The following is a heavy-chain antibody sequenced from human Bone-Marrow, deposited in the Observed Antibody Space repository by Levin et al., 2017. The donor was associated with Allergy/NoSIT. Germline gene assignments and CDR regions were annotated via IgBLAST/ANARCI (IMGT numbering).Heavy chain of an antibody. D-gene: IGHD1-26*01. CDR3: AKDREV. CDR2: ISYDGSNK. Sequence: LSLTCAASGFTFSSYGMHWVRQAPGKGLEWVAVISYDGSNKYYADSVKGRFTISRDNSKNTLYLQMNSLRAEDTAVYYCAKDREVWGQGTLVTVSS. V-gene: IGHV3-30*18. CDR1: GFTFSSYG. J-gene: IGHJ4*02.